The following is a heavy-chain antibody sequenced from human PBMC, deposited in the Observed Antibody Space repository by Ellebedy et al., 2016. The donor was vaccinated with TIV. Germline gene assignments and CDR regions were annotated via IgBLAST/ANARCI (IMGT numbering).Heavy chain of an antibody. CDR1: GYTFSGYY. D-gene: IGHD1-7*01. CDR3: ARALPYNWNYTPQTPDY. Sequence: ASVKVSCXASGYTFSGYYIHWVRQAPGQGLEWMGWLNPKSGGTNYAQKFQGRVTMTRDTSTSTGYMELSRLTSDDTAVYYCARALPYNWNYTPQTPDYWGQGALVTVSS. CDR2: LNPKSGGT. J-gene: IGHJ4*02. V-gene: IGHV1-2*02.